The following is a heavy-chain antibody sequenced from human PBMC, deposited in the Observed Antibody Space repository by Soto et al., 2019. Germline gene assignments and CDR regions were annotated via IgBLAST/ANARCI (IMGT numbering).Heavy chain of an antibody. CDR2: LNPNGGST. CDR3: ARNLAAGDY. CDR1: GYTFTNSY. J-gene: IGHJ4*02. D-gene: IGHD6-13*01. V-gene: IGHV1-46*01. Sequence: QVQLVQSGAEVKKPGASVKVSCKASGYTFTNSYINWVRQAPGQGLEWMALLNPNGGSTNYAQNFQGRVTVTRETSTSTVSMELTSLTSEDTAVYYCARNLAAGDYWGQGTLVTVSS.